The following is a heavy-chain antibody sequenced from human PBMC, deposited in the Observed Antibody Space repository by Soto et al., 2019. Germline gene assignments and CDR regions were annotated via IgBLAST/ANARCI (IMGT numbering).Heavy chain of an antibody. CDR2: IHYSGST. D-gene: IGHD2-2*01. CDR3: ARGDSYCSRTSCYDWFDP. V-gene: IGHV4-30-4*01. Sequence: SETLSLTCTVSGGSINSGDYYWSWIRQPPGKGLEWIGYIHYSGSTYYNPSLKSRVIISLDTSMNQFSLKLSSVTAADTAVYYCARGDSYCSRTSCYDWFDPWGQGTLVTVSS. CDR1: GGSINSGDYY. J-gene: IGHJ5*02.